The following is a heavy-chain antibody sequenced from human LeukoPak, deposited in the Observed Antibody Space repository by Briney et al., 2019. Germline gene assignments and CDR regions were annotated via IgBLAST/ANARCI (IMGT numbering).Heavy chain of an antibody. CDR1: GGTFSSYA. CDR3: ASTGRYCSSTSCYTNYYYYMDV. Sequence: SVKVSCKASGGTFSSYAISWVRQAPGQGLESMGGIIPIFGTANYAQKFQGRVTITADESTSTAYMELSSLRSEDTAVYYCASTGRYCSSTSCYTNYYYYMDVWGKGTTVTVSS. D-gene: IGHD2-2*02. V-gene: IGHV1-69*13. J-gene: IGHJ6*03. CDR2: IIPIFGTA.